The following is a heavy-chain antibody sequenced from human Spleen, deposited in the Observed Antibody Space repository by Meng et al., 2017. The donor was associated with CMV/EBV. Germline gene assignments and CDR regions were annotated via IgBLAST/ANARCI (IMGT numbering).Heavy chain of an antibody. CDR1: GGSFSGYY. CDR2: INHSGST. CDR3: ARVGWRLWDY. V-gene: IGHV4-34*01. D-gene: IGHD6-25*01. Sequence: GSLRLSCAVYGGSFSGYYWSWIRQPPGKGLEWIGEINHSGSTNYNPSLKSRVTISVDTSKNQFSLKLSSVTAADTAVYYCARVGWRLWDYWGQGTLVTVSS. J-gene: IGHJ4*02.